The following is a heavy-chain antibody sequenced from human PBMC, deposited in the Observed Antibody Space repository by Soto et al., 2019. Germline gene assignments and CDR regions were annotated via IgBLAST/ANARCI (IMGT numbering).Heavy chain of an antibody. Sequence: GGSLRLSCAVSGFTFSNYAMSWVRQTPGKGLEWVSTVTGTSGGTYYADSVKGRLTISRDNAKNSLYLQMNSLRAEDTAVYYCARDPREYYFDYWGQGTLVTVSS. CDR3: ARDPREYYFDY. CDR2: VTGTSGGT. V-gene: IGHV3-23*01. J-gene: IGHJ4*02. CDR1: GFTFSNYA.